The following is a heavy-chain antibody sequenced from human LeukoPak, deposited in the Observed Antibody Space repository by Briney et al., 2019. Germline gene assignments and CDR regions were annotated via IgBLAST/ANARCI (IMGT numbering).Heavy chain of an antibody. CDR1: GGSISSYY. D-gene: IGHD3-9*01. Sequence: SETLSLTCTVSGGSISSYYWSWIRQPPGKGLEWIGYIYYSGSTNYNPSLKSRVTISVDTSKNQFSLKLSSVTAADTAVYFCARHVPDILTGCYYFDYWGQGTLVTVSS. CDR3: ARHVPDILTGCYYFDY. J-gene: IGHJ4*02. CDR2: IYYSGST. V-gene: IGHV4-59*08.